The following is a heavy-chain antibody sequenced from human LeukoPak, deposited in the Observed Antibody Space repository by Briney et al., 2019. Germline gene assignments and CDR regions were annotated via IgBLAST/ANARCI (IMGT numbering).Heavy chain of an antibody. CDR2: IYPRVGST. Sequence: GASVKVSCKASGYTFTSYKMHWVRQAPGQGLEWMGMIYPRVGSTSYAQKFQGRVTVTRDTSTSTVHMELSGLRSEDTAVYYCARDQEGFDYWGQGTLVTVSS. CDR3: ARDQEGFDY. CDR1: GYTFTSYK. V-gene: IGHV1-46*01. J-gene: IGHJ4*02.